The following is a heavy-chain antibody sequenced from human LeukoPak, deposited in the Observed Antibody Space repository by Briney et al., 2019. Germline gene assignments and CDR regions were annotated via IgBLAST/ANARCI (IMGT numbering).Heavy chain of an antibody. Sequence: SETLSLTCAVSCYSISRGYYLGLIRQPPGKGLGWIGSIYHSGSTYYNPSLKSRVTISVDTSKNQLSLKLSSVTAADTAVYYCARGGAATGNFDYWGQGTLVTVSS. V-gene: IGHV4-38-2*01. CDR2: IYHSGST. J-gene: IGHJ4*02. CDR3: ARGGAATGNFDY. CDR1: CYSISRGYY. D-gene: IGHD2-15*01.